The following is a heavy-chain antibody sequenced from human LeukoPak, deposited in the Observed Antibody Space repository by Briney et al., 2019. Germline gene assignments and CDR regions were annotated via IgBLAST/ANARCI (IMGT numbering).Heavy chain of an antibody. V-gene: IGHV3-21*01. D-gene: IGHD1-26*01. CDR2: ITSSSSYI. J-gene: IGHJ6*03. CDR3: ARDPYSGNYGNYYYYYMDV. Sequence: GGSLRLSCAASGFTFSSYNMNWVRQAPGKGLEWVSSITSSSSYIYYADSAKGRFTISRDNAKNSLYLQMNSLRAEDTAVYYCARDPYSGNYGNYYYYYMDVWGKGTTVTISS. CDR1: GFTFSSYN.